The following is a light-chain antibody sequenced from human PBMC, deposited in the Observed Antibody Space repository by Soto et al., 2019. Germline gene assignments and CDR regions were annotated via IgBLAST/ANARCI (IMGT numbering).Light chain of an antibody. CDR1: QSISSSY. CDR3: QQSSRSAIT. V-gene: IGKV3-20*01. J-gene: IGKJ5*01. Sequence: DIVLTQSPGTLSLSPGERVTLSCRASQSISSSYLARYQQKPGQVPRLLMYSLSSRATGSPDRFSGRGSGTDFTLTISRREPEDFAVYYCQQSSRSAITFGQGKRLEI. CDR2: SLS.